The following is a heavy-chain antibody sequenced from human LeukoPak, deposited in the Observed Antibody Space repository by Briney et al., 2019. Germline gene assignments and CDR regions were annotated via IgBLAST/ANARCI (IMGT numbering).Heavy chain of an antibody. CDR1: GGSINTANYY. Sequence: SQTLSLTCNVSGGSINTANYYWTWIRQPPGKGLEWIGYISYSGTPYYNPSLNSRVTISLDTPKNQFSLILNSVTAADTAMYYCARDRYGDFEDYWGQGTLVTVSS. J-gene: IGHJ4*02. CDR2: ISYSGTP. V-gene: IGHV4-30-4*08. CDR3: ARDRYGDFEDY. D-gene: IGHD4-17*01.